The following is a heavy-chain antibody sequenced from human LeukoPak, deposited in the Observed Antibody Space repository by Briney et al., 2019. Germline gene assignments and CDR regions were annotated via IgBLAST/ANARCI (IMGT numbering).Heavy chain of an antibody. D-gene: IGHD1-1*01. V-gene: IGHV3-21*01. CDR1: GFTVSSNY. CDR3: ARDHNYAFDN. Sequence: PGGSLRLSCAASGFTVSSNYMSWVRQAPGKGLEWVSSISSSSSYIYYADSVKGRFTISRDNAKNSLYLQMNSLRAEDTAVYYCARDHNYAFDNWGQGTLVSVAS. J-gene: IGHJ4*02. CDR2: ISSSSSYI.